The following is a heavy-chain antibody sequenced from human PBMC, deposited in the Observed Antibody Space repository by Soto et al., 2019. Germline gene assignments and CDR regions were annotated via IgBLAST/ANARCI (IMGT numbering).Heavy chain of an antibody. V-gene: IGHV4-39*02. CDR2: IYFSGST. J-gene: IGHJ5*02. D-gene: IGHD4-17*01. Sequence: SETLSLTCTVSGGSIISSNYYWGWIRQPPGKGLEWIGSIYFSGSTHYNPSLKSRVTISVDTSKNQFSLRLSSVTAADTAVYYCARETYGDYVGYFDPWGQGTLVTVSS. CDR1: GGSIISSNYY. CDR3: ARETYGDYVGYFDP.